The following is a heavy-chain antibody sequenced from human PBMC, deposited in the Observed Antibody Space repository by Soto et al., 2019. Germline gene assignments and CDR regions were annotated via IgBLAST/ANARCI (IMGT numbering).Heavy chain of an antibody. CDR3: ARDALKYYYGSGSHFDP. V-gene: IGHV4-30-4*01. Sequence: KTSETLSLTCTVPSGSISSGDYYWSWIRQPPGKGLEWIGYIYYSGSTYYNPSLKSRVTISVDTSKNQFSLKLSSVTAADTAVYYCARDALKYYYGSGSHFDPWGQGTLVTV. CDR1: SGSISSGDYY. D-gene: IGHD3-10*01. CDR2: IYYSGST. J-gene: IGHJ5*02.